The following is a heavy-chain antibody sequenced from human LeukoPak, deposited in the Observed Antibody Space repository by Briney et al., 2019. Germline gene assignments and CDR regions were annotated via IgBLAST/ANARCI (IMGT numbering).Heavy chain of an antibody. CDR2: ISGTGPTI. CDR3: ARDIFTVAGAVDY. D-gene: IGHD6-19*01. J-gene: IGHJ4*02. Sequence: PGGSLRLSCAASGFTFSDYYMSWIRQAPGKGLEWVSYISGTGPTIYYADSVKGRFTISRDNAKNSLYLQMNSLRAEDTSVYYCARDIFTVAGAVDYWGQGTLVTVSS. CDR1: GFTFSDYY. V-gene: IGHV3-11*04.